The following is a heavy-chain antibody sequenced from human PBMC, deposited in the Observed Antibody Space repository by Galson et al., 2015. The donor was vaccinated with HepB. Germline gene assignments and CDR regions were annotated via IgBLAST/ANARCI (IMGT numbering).Heavy chain of an antibody. D-gene: IGHD2-2*01. Sequence: SVKVSCKASGYTFISCDINWVRQAPGQGLEWMGRINPNSGGTNYAQKFQGRVTMTRDTSISTAYMELSRLRSDDTAVYYCASLLGGCSSTSCFDYWGQGTLVTVSS. CDR1: GYTFISCD. V-gene: IGHV1-2*06. J-gene: IGHJ4*02. CDR2: INPNSGGT. CDR3: ASLLGGCSSTSCFDY.